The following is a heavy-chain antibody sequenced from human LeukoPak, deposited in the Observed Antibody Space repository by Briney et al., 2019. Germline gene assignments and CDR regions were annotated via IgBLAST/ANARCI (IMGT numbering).Heavy chain of an antibody. D-gene: IGHD1-7*01. CDR3: VRGGPFTGAISTPRASDY. V-gene: IGHV3-66*01. Sequence: GGSLRLSCAASGFTVTSTYMSWVRQAPGKGLEWVSVIYSGGTPYYADSVKGRFTISRDTYKNTVYLQMNSLRAKDTAVYHCVRGGPFTGAISTPRASDYWGQGLLVTVSS. J-gene: IGHJ4*02. CDR2: IYSGGTP. CDR1: GFTVTSTY.